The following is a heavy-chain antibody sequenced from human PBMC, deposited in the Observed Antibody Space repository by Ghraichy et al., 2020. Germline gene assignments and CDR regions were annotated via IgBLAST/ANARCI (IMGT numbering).Heavy chain of an antibody. Sequence: GGSLRLSCVASGFTFSNYAMHWVRQAPGKGLEYVSAISSDGGSTYYASSVKGRFTISRDNSKNTLYLQMGSLRAEDMAVYYCARATYDFWSGYKDWGQGTLVTVSS. CDR2: ISSDGGST. J-gene: IGHJ4*02. CDR1: GFTFSNYA. CDR3: ARATYDFWSGYKD. D-gene: IGHD3-3*01. V-gene: IGHV3-64*01.